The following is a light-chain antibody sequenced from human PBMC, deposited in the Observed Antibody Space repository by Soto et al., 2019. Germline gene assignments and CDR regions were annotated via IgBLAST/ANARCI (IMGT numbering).Light chain of an antibody. CDR3: ASYTTSSAGV. J-gene: IGLJ3*02. CDR1: SSDVGRFNR. Sequence: QSVLTQPPSVSGSPGQSVTISCTGTSSDVGRFNRVSWYQQPPGTAPKVIIYEVTNRPSGVPDRFSGSKSGNTASLTISGLQAEDEADYYCASYTTSSAGVFGGGTKLTVL. CDR2: EVT. V-gene: IGLV2-18*02.